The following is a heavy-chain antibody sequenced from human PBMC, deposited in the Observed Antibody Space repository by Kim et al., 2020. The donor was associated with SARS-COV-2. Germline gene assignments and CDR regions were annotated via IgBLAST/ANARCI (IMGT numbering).Heavy chain of an antibody. D-gene: IGHD6-13*01. CDR3: ARASGAAAGLFDY. CDR1: GGSISSSSYY. CDR2: IYYSGST. V-gene: IGHV4-39*07. J-gene: IGHJ4*02. Sequence: SETLSLTCTVSGGSISSSSYYWGWIRQPPGKGLEWIGSIYYSGSTYYNPSLKSRVTISVDTSKNQFSLKLSSVTAADTAVYYCARASGAAAGLFDYWGQGTLVTVSS.